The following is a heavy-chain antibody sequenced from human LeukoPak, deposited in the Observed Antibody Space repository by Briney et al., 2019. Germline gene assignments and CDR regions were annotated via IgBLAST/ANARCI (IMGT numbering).Heavy chain of an antibody. CDR2: ISSSSSYI. V-gene: IGHV3-21*01. Sequence: GGSLRLSCAASGFTFSSYSMNWVRQAPGRGLEWVSSISSSSSYIYYADAVKGRFTISRDNAKKSLYLQMNSLRAEDTAVYYCARDRIMGDGYNLDWFDPWGQGTLVTVSS. J-gene: IGHJ5*02. CDR1: GFTFSSYS. D-gene: IGHD5-24*01. CDR3: ARDRIMGDGYNLDWFDP.